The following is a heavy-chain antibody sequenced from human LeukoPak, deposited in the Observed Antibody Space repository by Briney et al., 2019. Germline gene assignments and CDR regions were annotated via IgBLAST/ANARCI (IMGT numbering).Heavy chain of an antibody. Sequence: SETLSVTYTVSGGSISSYYWSWIRQPPGKGLEWIGYIYYSGSTNYNPSLKSRVTISVDTSKNQFSLKLSSVPAADTAVYYCARAFRDGYNLYYFDYWGQGTLVTVSS. CDR3: ARAFRDGYNLYYFDY. V-gene: IGHV4-59*01. D-gene: IGHD5-24*01. CDR2: IYYSGST. J-gene: IGHJ4*02. CDR1: GGSISSYY.